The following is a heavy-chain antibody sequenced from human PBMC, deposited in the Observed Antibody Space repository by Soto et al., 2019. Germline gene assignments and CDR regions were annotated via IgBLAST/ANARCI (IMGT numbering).Heavy chain of an antibody. CDR1: GGTFSSYD. V-gene: IGHV1-8*02. CDR3: ARSGAAAGSGQAGWKKTKRETRGRFDP. Sequence: QVQLVQSGAEVKKPGSSVKVSCKASGGTFSSYDINWVRQATGQGLEWMGWMNPNSGNTGYAQKFQGRVTMTRNTSISTAYMELSSLRSEDTAVYYCARSGAAAGSGQAGWKKTKRETRGRFDPWGQGTLVTVSS. CDR2: MNPNSGNT. J-gene: IGHJ5*02. D-gene: IGHD6-13*01.